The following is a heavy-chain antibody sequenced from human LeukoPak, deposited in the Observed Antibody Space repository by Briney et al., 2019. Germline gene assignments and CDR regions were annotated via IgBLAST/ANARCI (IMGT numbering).Heavy chain of an antibody. CDR2: IIPIFGTA. CDR3: AREDVVGQPSFGMDV. D-gene: IGHD2-21*01. Sequence: VASVKVSCKASGGTFGSYAISWVRQAPGQGLEWMGEIIPIFGTANSTQKFQGRVTITADESTSTAYMELSSLRSEDTAVYYCAREDVVGQPSFGMDVWGQGTTVTVSS. V-gene: IGHV1-69*01. J-gene: IGHJ6*02. CDR1: GGTFGSYA.